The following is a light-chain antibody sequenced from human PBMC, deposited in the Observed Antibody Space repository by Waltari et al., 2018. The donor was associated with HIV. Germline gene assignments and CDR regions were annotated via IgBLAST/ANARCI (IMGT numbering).Light chain of an antibody. CDR2: DAS. J-gene: IGKJ4*01. CDR3: QQRGNWPSLT. V-gene: IGKV3-11*01. CDR1: QSVRSY. Sequence: ETVLTQSPATLSLSPGERATLPCRASQSVRSYLAWYQQKPGQAPRLLIYDASNRATGIPARFSGSGSGTDFTLTISSLEPEDFAVYYCQQRGNWPSLTFGGGTKVEIK.